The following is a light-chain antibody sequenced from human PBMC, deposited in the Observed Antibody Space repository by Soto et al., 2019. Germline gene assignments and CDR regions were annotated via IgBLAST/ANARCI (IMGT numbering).Light chain of an antibody. J-gene: IGLJ2*01. CDR3: SSYAGSDFLV. CDR2: EVF. V-gene: IGLV2-11*01. CDR1: SSDVGGYNY. Sequence: QSVLTQPRSVSGSPGQSVTISCTGTSSDVGGYNYVSWYQQHPDKAPKLLLYEVFHRPSGIPDRFSGSKSGHTASLTVSGLRADDEATYYCSSYAGSDFLVFGGGTQLTVL.